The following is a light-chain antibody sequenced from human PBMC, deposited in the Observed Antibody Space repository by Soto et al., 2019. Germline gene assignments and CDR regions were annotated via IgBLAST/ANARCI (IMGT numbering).Light chain of an antibody. Sequence: DIAMTQSPSTLSASVGDRVTITCRASQSISTWLAWYQHKPGKAPKLLIYKASSLEGGVPSRFSGSGSGTEFTLTIRSLQPDDFATYYCLQYNSYLRTFGRGTKVEIK. V-gene: IGKV1-5*03. CDR2: KAS. J-gene: IGKJ1*01. CDR3: LQYNSYLRT. CDR1: QSISTW.